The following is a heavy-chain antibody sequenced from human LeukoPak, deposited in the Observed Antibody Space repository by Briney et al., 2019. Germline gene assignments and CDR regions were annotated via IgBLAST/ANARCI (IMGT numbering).Heavy chain of an antibody. D-gene: IGHD2-21*01. CDR2: ISGGGGIT. Sequence: PGGSLRLSCAASGFTFSSYAMSWVRQAPGKGLEWVSAISGGGGITYYADSVKGRFTISRDNSKNTLYLQMNSLRAEDTAVYYCAKFLPTHIVVANYYFDYWGQGTLVTVSS. J-gene: IGHJ4*02. CDR3: AKFLPTHIVVANYYFDY. CDR1: GFTFSSYA. V-gene: IGHV3-23*01.